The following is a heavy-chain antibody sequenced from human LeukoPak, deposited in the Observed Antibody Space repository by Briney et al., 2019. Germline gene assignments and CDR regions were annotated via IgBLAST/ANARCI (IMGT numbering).Heavy chain of an antibody. CDR1: GYSFTSYW. CDR3: ARHIAVAGIGYYYYYYMDV. CDR2: IYPGDSDT. D-gene: IGHD6-19*01. Sequence: GESLKISCKGSGYSFTSYWIGWVRQMPGKGLEWMGIIYPGDSDTRCSPSFQGQVTISTDKSISTAYLQWSSLKASDTAMYYCARHIAVAGIGYYYYYYMDVWGKGTTVTVSS. J-gene: IGHJ6*03. V-gene: IGHV5-51*01.